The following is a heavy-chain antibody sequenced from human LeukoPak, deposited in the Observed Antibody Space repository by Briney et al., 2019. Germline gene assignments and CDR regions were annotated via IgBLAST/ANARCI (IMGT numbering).Heavy chain of an antibody. CDR3: ARVDIWSGSLGSLPDY. V-gene: IGHV1-18*01. D-gene: IGHD3-3*01. CDR1: GYTFTSYG. J-gene: IGHJ4*02. CDR2: ISAYNGNT. Sequence: ASVKVSCKASGYTFTSYGISWVRQAPGQGLEWMGWISAYNGNTNYAQKLQGRVTMTTDTSTSTAYMELRSLRSDDTAVYYCARVDIWSGSLGSLPDYWGQGTLVTVSS.